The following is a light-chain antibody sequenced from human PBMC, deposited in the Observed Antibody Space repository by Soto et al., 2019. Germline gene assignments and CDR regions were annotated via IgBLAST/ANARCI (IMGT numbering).Light chain of an antibody. J-gene: IGKJ4*01. CDR3: EQRSIWPPFT. CDR1: QSVSSY. CDR2: DAS. V-gene: IGKV3-11*01. Sequence: EIVLTQSPAPLSLSPGERATLSCRAIQSVSSYLAWYQQKPGQAPRLLIYDASNRATVIPARFSGSGSGTDFTLTISGLEPEDFAGYDCEQRSIWPPFTFGGGTKVESK.